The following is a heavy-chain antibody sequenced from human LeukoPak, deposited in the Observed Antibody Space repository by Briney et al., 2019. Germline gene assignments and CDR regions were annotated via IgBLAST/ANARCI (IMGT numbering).Heavy chain of an antibody. CDR2: IIPIFGTA. V-gene: IGHV1-69*01. CDR1: GGTFSSYP. J-gene: IGHJ5*02. CDR3: AYCGGDCYSDIWFDP. Sequence: GSSVHVSFQASGGTFSSYPISWVRPPPGQGLEWMGGIIPIFGTANYAQKFQGRVTITADEYTSTAYMELSSVRSEDTAVYYCAYCGGDCYSDIWFDPWGQGTLVTVSS. D-gene: IGHD2-21*02.